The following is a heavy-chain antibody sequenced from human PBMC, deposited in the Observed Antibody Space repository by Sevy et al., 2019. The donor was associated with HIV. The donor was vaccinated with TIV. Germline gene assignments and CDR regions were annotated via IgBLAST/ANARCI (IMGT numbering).Heavy chain of an antibody. Sequence: GGSLRLSCVASGFTFRSYAMNWVRQAPGRGLEWVSAISGSGGSTYYAHSVKGRFTISRDNSKNTLYLQMNSLRAEDTAVYYCTNLYSYGYGFDYWGQGTLVTVSS. CDR2: ISGSGGST. CDR1: GFTFRSYA. J-gene: IGHJ4*02. D-gene: IGHD5-18*01. V-gene: IGHV3-23*01. CDR3: TNLYSYGYGFDY.